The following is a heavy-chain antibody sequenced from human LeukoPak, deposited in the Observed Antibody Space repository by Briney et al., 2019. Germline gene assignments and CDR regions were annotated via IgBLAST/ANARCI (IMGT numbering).Heavy chain of an antibody. V-gene: IGHV4-34*01. Sequence: SETLSLTCAVYGGSFSGYYWSWIRQPPGKGLEWIGEINHSGSTNYNPSLKSRVTISVDTSKNQFSLKLSSVTAADTAVYYCARAPYVYSSSLQTHTWFDPWGQGTLVTVSS. CDR2: INHSGST. CDR1: GGSFSGYY. J-gene: IGHJ5*02. CDR3: ARAPYVYSSSLQTHTWFDP. D-gene: IGHD6-6*01.